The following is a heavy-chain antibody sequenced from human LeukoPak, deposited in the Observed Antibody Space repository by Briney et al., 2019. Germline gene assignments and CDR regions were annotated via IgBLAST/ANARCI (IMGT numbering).Heavy chain of an antibody. CDR2: ISGSGGST. V-gene: IGHV3-23*01. J-gene: IGHJ4*02. D-gene: IGHD1-26*01. Sequence: SGGSLRLSCAASGFTFSSYAMSWVRQAPGKGLEWVSAISGSGGSTYYADSVKGRFTISKDNSKNTLYLQMNSLRAEGTAVYYCAKVSGSYYFDYWGQGTLVTVSS. CDR3: AKVSGSYYFDY. CDR1: GFTFSSYA.